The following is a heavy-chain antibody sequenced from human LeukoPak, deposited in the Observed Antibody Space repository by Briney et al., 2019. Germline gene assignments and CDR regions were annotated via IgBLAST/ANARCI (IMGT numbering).Heavy chain of an antibody. Sequence: SETLSLTCTVSGGSISSGGYYWSWIRQHPGKGLEWIGYIYYSGSTYYNPSLKSRVTISVDTSKNQFSLKLSSVTAADTAVYYCGRVGVWGVPTDYWGQGTLVTVSS. V-gene: IGHV4-31*03. D-gene: IGHD3-10*01. CDR3: GRVGVWGVPTDY. J-gene: IGHJ4*02. CDR1: GGSISSGGYY. CDR2: IYYSGST.